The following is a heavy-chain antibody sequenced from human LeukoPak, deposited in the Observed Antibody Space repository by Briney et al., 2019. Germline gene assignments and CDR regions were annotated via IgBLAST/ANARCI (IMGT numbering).Heavy chain of an antibody. D-gene: IGHD6-13*01. CDR3: AKISITAGTRSFDY. Sequence: ASVKVSCTASGYTFIEYFMHWVRQAPGQGLEWVGWINPNSGATNYAQNFQGRVTMTRDTSINTVYMELSRLRSDDTAVYYCAKISITAGTRSFDYWGQGTLVTVSS. J-gene: IGHJ4*02. CDR2: INPNSGAT. CDR1: GYTFIEYF. V-gene: IGHV1-2*02.